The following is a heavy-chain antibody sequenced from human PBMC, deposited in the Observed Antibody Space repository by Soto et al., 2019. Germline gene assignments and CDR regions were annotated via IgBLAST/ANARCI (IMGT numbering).Heavy chain of an antibody. Sequence: QVQLVESGGGVVQPGRSLKLSCLASGFTFNDYVMHWVRQAPGKGLEWVALISYDESNKDYADSVKGRFTISRDNSKNALYLQINSLRSEDTAVYYCAKLRMATYDFWGGCESWGQGTLVTVSS. CDR1: GFTFNDYV. CDR3: AKLRMATYDFWGGCES. J-gene: IGHJ4*02. V-gene: IGHV3-30*18. D-gene: IGHD3-3*01. CDR2: ISYDESNK.